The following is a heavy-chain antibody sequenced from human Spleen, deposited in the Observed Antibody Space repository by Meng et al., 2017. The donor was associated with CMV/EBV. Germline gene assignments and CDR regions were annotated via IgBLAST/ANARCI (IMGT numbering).Heavy chain of an antibody. D-gene: IGHD2-2*01. V-gene: IGHV1-2*02. J-gene: IGHJ4*02. CDR3: ARVPVVVPAADYFDY. CDR2: INPNSGGT. CDR1: GYTFTGYY. Sequence: SVKVSCKASGYTFTGYYMHWVRQAPGQGLEWMGWINPNSGGTNYAQKFQGRVTMTRDTSISTAYMELSRLRSDDTAVYYCARVPVVVPAADYFDYWGQGTLVTVSS.